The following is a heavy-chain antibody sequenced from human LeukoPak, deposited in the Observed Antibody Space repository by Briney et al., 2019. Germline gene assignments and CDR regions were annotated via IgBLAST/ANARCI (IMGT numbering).Heavy chain of an antibody. D-gene: IGHD2-15*01. V-gene: IGHV3-53*01. Sequence: GGSLRLSCAASGFTVSSNYMSWVRQAPGKGLEWVSVIYSGGSTYYADSVKGRFTISRDNAKNSLYLQMNSLRAEDTAVYYCARDLGYCSGGSCYSSDYWGQGTLVTVSS. J-gene: IGHJ4*02. CDR3: ARDLGYCSGGSCYSSDY. CDR1: GFTVSSNY. CDR2: IYSGGST.